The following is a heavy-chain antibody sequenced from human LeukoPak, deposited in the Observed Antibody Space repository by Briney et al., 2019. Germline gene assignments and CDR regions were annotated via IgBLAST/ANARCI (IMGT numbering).Heavy chain of an antibody. CDR3: ARHTAMVTGFDY. D-gene: IGHD5-18*01. Sequence: SETLSLTCTVSGGSISSSSYYWGWIRQPPGKGLEWIGSIYYSGSTYYNPSPKSRVTISVDMSKNQFSLRLSSVTAADTAVYYCARHTAMVTGFDYWGQGTLVTVSS. CDR2: IYYSGST. V-gene: IGHV4-39*01. J-gene: IGHJ4*02. CDR1: GGSISSSSYY.